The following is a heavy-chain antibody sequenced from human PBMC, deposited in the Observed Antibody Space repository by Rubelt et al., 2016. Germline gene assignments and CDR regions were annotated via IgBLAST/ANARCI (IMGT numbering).Heavy chain of an antibody. CDR2: IKEDGSET. V-gene: IGHV3-7*03. J-gene: IGHJ4*02. CDR1: GFTFSSYW. Sequence: RLSCAASGFTFSSYWMSWARQAPGKGLEWLANIKEDGSETYHVDSVRGRFTISRDNAKNSVYLQMNSLRAEDTAVYYCARDSSGWYYFDWWGQGALVTISS. CDR3: ARDSSGWYYFDW. D-gene: IGHD6-19*01.